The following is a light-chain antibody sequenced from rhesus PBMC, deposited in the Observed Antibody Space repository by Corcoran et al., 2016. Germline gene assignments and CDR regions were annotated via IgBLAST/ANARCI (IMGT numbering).Light chain of an antibody. CDR2: EVS. CDR1: SSDIGGYNY. Sequence: QAALTQPRSVSGSPGQSVTISCTGTSSDIGGYNYVSWYQQHPGTAPKLLIYEVSNRPSGVSDRFSGSKSGNTASLTISGLQAEDEADYDCCSYAGSYTFDVFGSGTKLTVL. J-gene: IGLJ6*01. V-gene: IGLV2-32*01. CDR3: CSYAGSYTFDV.